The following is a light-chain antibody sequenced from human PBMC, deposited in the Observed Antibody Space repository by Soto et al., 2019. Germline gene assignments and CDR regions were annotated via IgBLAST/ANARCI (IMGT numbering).Light chain of an antibody. J-gene: IGKJ4*01. CDR1: QGISTW. CDR3: QQAASLPLT. V-gene: IGKV1-12*01. Sequence: DIQMTQSPSSVSASVGDRVTITCRASQGISTWLAWYQQKPGKAPNLLIFGASSLQSGISSRFSGRGSGTDFTLTISSLQPGDFATYYCQQAASLPLTFGGGTKVEIK. CDR2: GAS.